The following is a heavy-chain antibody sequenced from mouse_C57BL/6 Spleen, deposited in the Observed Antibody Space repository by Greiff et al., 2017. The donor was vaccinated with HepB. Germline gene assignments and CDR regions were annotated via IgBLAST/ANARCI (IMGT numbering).Heavy chain of an antibody. J-gene: IGHJ2*01. D-gene: IGHD1-1*01. CDR2: IDPSDSYT. CDR1: GYTFTSYW. Sequence: QVQLKQSGAELVGPGTSVKLSCKASGYTFTSYWMHWVKQRPGQGLEWIGVIDPSDSYTNYNQKFKGKATLTVDTSSSTAYMQLSSLTSEDSAVYYCAKGLFITTVVATDYWGQGTTLTVSS. V-gene: IGHV1-59*01. CDR3: AKGLFITTVVATDY.